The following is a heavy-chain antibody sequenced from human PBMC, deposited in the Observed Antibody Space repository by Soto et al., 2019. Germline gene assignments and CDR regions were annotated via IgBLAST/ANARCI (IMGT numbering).Heavy chain of an antibody. CDR3: AKDRERDAWYEDY. Sequence: GGSLRLSCVASGFSFSSYAMSGVRQPPGKGLEWVSVISGSDGSTYYADSVKGRFTISRDNSKNTLYLQMNSLRAEDTAVYYCAKDRERDAWYEDYWGQGTLVTVSS. D-gene: IGHD6-13*01. V-gene: IGHV3-23*01. CDR1: GFSFSSYA. CDR2: ISGSDGST. J-gene: IGHJ4*02.